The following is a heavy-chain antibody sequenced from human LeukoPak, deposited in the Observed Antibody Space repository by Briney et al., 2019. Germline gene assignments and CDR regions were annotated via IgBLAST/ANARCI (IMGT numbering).Heavy chain of an antibody. CDR3: ARSVARRGRGLDY. CDR1: GYTFTSYG. V-gene: IGHV1-8*02. J-gene: IGHJ4*02. Sequence: GASVKVSCKASGYTFTSYGISWVRQAPGQGLEWMGWMNPNSGNTGYAQKFQGRVTMTRNTSISTAYMELSSLRSEDTAVYYCARSVARRGRGLDYWGQGTLVTVSS. CDR2: MNPNSGNT. D-gene: IGHD6-19*01.